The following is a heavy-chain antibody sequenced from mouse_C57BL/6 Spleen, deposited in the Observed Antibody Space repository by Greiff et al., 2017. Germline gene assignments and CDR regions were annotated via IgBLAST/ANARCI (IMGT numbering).Heavy chain of an antibody. J-gene: IGHJ4*01. V-gene: IGHV5-9-1*02. D-gene: IGHD2-1*01. CDR2: ISSGGDYI. CDR3: TSGGNNAMDY. CDR1: GFTFSSYA. Sequence: EVKLMESGEGLVKPGGSLKLSCAASGFTFSSYAMSWVRQTPEKRLEWVAYISSGGDYIYYADTVKGRFTISRDNARNTLYLQMSSLKSEDTAMDYCTSGGNNAMDYWGQGTSVTVSS.